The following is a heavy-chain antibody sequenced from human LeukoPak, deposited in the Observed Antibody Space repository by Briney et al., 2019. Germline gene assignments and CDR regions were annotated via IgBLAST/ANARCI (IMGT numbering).Heavy chain of an antibody. CDR1: GGSISSYY. CDR2: IYTSGST. Sequence: SETLSLTCTVSGGSISSYYWSWIRQPAGKGLEWIGRIYTSGSTNYNPSLKSRVTMSVDTSKNQFSLKLSSVTAADTAVYYCARSTGDFWSGYPLYFQHWGQGTLVTVSS. CDR3: ARSTGDFWSGYPLYFQH. D-gene: IGHD3-3*01. V-gene: IGHV4-4*07. J-gene: IGHJ1*01.